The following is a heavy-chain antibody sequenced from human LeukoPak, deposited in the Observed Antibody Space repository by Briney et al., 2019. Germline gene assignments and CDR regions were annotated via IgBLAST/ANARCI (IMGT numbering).Heavy chain of an antibody. CDR3: ARRAGAYSHPYDY. CDR2: IYSDNT. V-gene: IGHV3-53*01. CDR1: GFTFSSHY. D-gene: IGHD4/OR15-4a*01. J-gene: IGHJ4*02. Sequence: PGGSLRLSCVASGFTFSSHYMTWVRQAPGKGLEWVSFIYSDNTHYSDSVKGRFTISRDNSKNTLYLQMNSLRAEDTAVYYCARRAGAYSHPYDYWGQGTLVTVSS.